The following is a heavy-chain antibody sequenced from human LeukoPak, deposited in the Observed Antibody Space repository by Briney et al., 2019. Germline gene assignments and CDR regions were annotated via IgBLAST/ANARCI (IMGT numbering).Heavy chain of an antibody. CDR3: ARGNLSTTVAPDAAFDI. D-gene: IGHD4-23*01. CDR1: GGTFSSYA. Sequence: ASVKVSCKASGGTFSSYAISWVRQAPGQGLEWMGGIIPIFGTANYAQKFQGRVTITADESTSTAYMELSSLRSEDTAVYYCARGNLSTTVAPDAAFDIWGQGTMVTVSS. V-gene: IGHV1-69*13. J-gene: IGHJ3*02. CDR2: IIPIFGTA.